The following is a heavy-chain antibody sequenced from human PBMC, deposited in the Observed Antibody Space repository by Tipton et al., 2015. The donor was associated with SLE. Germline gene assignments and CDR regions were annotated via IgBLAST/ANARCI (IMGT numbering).Heavy chain of an antibody. CDR3: TKAPISSAWKYYYMEV. V-gene: IGHV3-9*01. CDR1: GFTFEDFP. J-gene: IGHJ6*03. CDR2: ISGSGDGI. Sequence: SLRLSCVGSGFTFEDFPMQWVRQPPGKGLEWVSSISGSGDGIVYVDSVKGRFTVSRDNGKNALYLQMNSLRPDDTAVYYCTKAPISSAWKYYYMEVWGKGTTVIVS. D-gene: IGHD1-1*01.